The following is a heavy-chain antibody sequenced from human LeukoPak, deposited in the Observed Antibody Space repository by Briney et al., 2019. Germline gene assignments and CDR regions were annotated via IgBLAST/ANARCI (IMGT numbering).Heavy chain of an antibody. J-gene: IGHJ3*02. CDR2: IIPILGIA. D-gene: IGHD3-22*01. V-gene: IGHV1-69*04. Sequence: EASVKVSYKASGGTFSSYAISWVRQAPGQGLEWMGRIIPILGIANYAQKFQGRVTITADKSTSTAYMELSSLRSEDTAVYYCARDGNYYDSSGAPLGAFDIWGQGTMVTVSS. CDR3: ARDGNYYDSSGAPLGAFDI. CDR1: GGTFSSYA.